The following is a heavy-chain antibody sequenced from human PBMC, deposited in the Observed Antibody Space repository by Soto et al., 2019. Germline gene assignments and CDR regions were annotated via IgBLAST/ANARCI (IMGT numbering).Heavy chain of an antibody. V-gene: IGHV3-9*01. Sequence: EVQLVESGGGLVQPGRSLRLSCAASGFIFQDYAMHWVRQRPGKGLEWVSSINWNGGRIGYADSLKGRFTISRDNAKNSLYLQMNSLRPKDTALYYCAKASYHYDSSGYHMCFDYWGQGSLVIVSS. J-gene: IGHJ4*02. CDR1: GFIFQDYA. CDR2: INWNGGRI. D-gene: IGHD3-22*01. CDR3: AKASYHYDSSGYHMCFDY.